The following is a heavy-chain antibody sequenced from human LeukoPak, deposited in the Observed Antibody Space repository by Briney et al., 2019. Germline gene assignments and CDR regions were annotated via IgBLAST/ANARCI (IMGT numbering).Heavy chain of an antibody. D-gene: IGHD1-26*01. Sequence: GGSLRLSCAASGFTVNRNYMNWVRQAAGKGLEWVSVIYSDGSTYYADSVKGRFTISRDNSKNTVYLQMNSLRIEDTAVYYCARSWDARMNFDYWGQGTLVTVSS. V-gene: IGHV3-66*02. CDR2: IYSDGST. CDR1: GFTVNRNY. CDR3: ARSWDARMNFDY. J-gene: IGHJ4*02.